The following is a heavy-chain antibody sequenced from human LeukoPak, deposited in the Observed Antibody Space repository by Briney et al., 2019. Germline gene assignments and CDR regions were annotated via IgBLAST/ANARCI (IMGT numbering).Heavy chain of an antibody. CDR3: ARPQTWYYYDSSGYYETPYDFDY. CDR1: GYSFTSYW. CDR2: IYPGDSDT. D-gene: IGHD3-22*01. V-gene: IGHV5-51*01. J-gene: IGHJ4*02. Sequence: GESLKISCKGSGYSFTSYWIGWVRQMPGKGLEWMGIIYPGDSDTRYSPSFQGQVTISADKSISTAYLQWSSLKASDTAMYYCARPQTWYYYDSSGYYETPYDFDYWGQGTLVTVSS.